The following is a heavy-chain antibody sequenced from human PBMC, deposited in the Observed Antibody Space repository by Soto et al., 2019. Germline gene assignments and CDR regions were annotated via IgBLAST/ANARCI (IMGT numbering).Heavy chain of an antibody. D-gene: IGHD3-10*01. CDR2: INHSGST. CDR3: ARVRRRNYYSSGSYWPNWFDP. CDR1: GGSFSGYY. Sequence: PSETLSLTCAVYGGSFSGYYWSWIRQPPGKGLEWIGEINHSGSTNYNPSLKSRVTISVDTSKNQFSLKLSSVTAADTAVYYCARVRRRNYYSSGSYWPNWFDPWGQGTLVTVSS. J-gene: IGHJ5*02. V-gene: IGHV4-34*01.